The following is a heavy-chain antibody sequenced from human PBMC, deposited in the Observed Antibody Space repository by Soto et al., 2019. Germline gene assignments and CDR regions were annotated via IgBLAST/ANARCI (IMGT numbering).Heavy chain of an antibody. CDR1: GGTFSTYT. CDR2: IIPMLDIT. V-gene: IGHV1-69*02. CDR3: TLGSWSAETFDI. Sequence: QVQLVQSGAEVKKPGSSVKVSCKASGGTFSTYTVIWVRQAPGQGLEWMGRIIPMLDITNTAQSFQGRVTINADKSTSTAYLELSTLRSDDTAIYFCTLGSWSAETFDIWGRGTMVTVSS. J-gene: IGHJ3*02. D-gene: IGHD6-13*01.